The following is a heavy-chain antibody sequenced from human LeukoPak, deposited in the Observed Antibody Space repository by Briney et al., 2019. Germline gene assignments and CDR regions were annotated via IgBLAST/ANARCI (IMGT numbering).Heavy chain of an antibody. V-gene: IGHV4-34*01. J-gene: IGHJ4*02. Sequence: SETLSLTCAVYGGSFSGYYWSWIRQPPGKGLEWIGEINHSGSTNYNPSLKSRVTISVDTSKNQFSLKLSSVTAADTAVYYCARGFYGPRQLWGERTLVTVSS. CDR2: INHSGST. CDR1: GGSFSGYY. CDR3: ARGFYGPRQL. D-gene: IGHD5-18*01.